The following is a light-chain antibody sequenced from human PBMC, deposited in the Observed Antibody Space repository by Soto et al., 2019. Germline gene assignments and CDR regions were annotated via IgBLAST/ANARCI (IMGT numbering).Light chain of an antibody. CDR2: DAS. J-gene: IGKJ1*01. V-gene: IGKV1-33*01. CDR1: QDISNY. CDR3: QQYNSYWP. Sequence: DIQMTQSPSSVSASVGDRVTITCQARQDISNYLNWYQQKPGKAPKLLIYDASNLETGVPSTFSGSRSGTEFTLTISSLQPDDFATYYCQQYNSYWPFGQGTKVDI.